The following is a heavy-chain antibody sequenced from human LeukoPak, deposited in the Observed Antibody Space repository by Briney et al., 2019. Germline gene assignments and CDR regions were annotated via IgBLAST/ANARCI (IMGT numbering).Heavy chain of an antibody. CDR3: GRDTSYGMDV. V-gene: IGHV3-74*01. CDR2: ITTDGSST. J-gene: IGHJ6*02. Sequence: GGTLRLSCEVSGFTFSSYWMHWVRQAPGKGLVWVSRITTDGSSTTYADSVKGRFTISRDNAKNTLYLQMSSLRAEDTAVYYCGRDTSYGMDVWGQGTTVSVSS. D-gene: IGHD2/OR15-2a*01. CDR1: GFTFSSYW.